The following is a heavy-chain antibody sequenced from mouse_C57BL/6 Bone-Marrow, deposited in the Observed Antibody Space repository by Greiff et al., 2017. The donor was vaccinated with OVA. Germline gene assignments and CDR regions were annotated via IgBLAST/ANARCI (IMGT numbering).Heavy chain of an antibody. CDR3: ARHAGPDYYDSPWFAY. CDR2: FYPGSGSI. CDR1: GYTFTEYT. Sequence: VQLQQSGAELVKPGASVKLSCKASGYTFTEYTIHWVKQRSGQGLEWIGWFYPGSGSIKYNEKVKDKATLTADKSSSTVYMELSRLTSEDSAVYFCARHAGPDYYDSPWFAYWGQGTLVTVSA. D-gene: IGHD1-1*01. J-gene: IGHJ3*01. V-gene: IGHV1-62-2*01.